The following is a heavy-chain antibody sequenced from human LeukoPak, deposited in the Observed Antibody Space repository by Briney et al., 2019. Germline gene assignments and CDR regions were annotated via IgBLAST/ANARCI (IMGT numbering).Heavy chain of an antibody. CDR2: INHSGST. V-gene: IGHV4-39*07. D-gene: IGHD5-18*01. J-gene: IGHJ4*02. Sequence: PSETLSLTCTVSGGSISSGPYYWGWIRQPPGKGLEWIGEINHSGSTNYNPSLKSRVTISVDTSKNQFSLKLSSVTAADTAVYYCASIRGPDPMVTSYADYWGQGTLVTVSS. CDR3: ASIRGPDPMVTSYADY. CDR1: GGSISSGPYY.